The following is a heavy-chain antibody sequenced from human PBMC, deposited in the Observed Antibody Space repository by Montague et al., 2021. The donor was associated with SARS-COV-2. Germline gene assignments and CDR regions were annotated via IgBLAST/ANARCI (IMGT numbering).Heavy chain of an antibody. D-gene: IGHD3-10*01. CDR1: GGSISSRAYY. CDR3: ARHPRNEERRFEARYFYYYLDV. V-gene: IGHV4-39*01. J-gene: IGHJ6*03. CDR2: IYYSGST. Sequence: SQTLSLTCTVSGGSISSRAYYWGWIRQPPGKGLEWLGSIYYSGSTYYNPSLKSRVTISVDTSKNQFSLTLNSVTASDTAVYYCARHPRNEERRFEARYFYYYLDVWGKGTTITVSS.